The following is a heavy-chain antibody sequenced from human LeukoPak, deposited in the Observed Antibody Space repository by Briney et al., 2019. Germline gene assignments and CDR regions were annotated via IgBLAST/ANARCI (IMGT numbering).Heavy chain of an antibody. V-gene: IGHV3-9*01. CDR3: AKETYNWNDVGAFDI. CDR1: GFTFDDYA. J-gene: IGHJ3*02. D-gene: IGHD1-1*01. CDR2: ISWNSGSI. Sequence: GGSLRLSCAASGFTFDDYAMHWVRQAPGKGLEWVSGISWNSGSIGYADSVKGRSTISRDNAKNSLYLQMNSLRAEDTALYYCAKETYNWNDVGAFDIWGQGTMVTVSS.